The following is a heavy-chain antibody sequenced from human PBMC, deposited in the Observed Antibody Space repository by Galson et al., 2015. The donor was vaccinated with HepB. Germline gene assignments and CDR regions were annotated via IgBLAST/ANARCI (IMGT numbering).Heavy chain of an antibody. V-gene: IGHV3-48*03. CDR1: GFTFSSYE. CDR3: ARSLGTNYYYYYGMDV. CDR2: ISSSGSTI. J-gene: IGHJ6*02. D-gene: IGHD3-16*01. Sequence: SLRLSCAASGFTFSSYEMNWVRQAPGKGLEWVSYISSSGSTIYYADSVKGRFTISRDNAKNSLYLQMNSLRAEDTAVYYCARSLGTNYYYYYGMDVWGQGTTVTVSS.